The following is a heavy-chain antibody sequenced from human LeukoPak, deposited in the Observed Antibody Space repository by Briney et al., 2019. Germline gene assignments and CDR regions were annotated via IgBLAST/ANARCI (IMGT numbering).Heavy chain of an antibody. J-gene: IGHJ6*03. CDR3: AREAAAGHYYYYYMDV. Sequence: PSETLSLTCTVSGGSISRYYWSWIRQPPGKGLEWIGYIYYSGSTNYNPSLKSRVTMSVDTSKNQFSLKLSSVTAADTAVYYCAREAAAGHYYYYYMDVWGKGTTVTISS. CDR1: GGSISRYY. CDR2: IYYSGST. V-gene: IGHV4-59*12. D-gene: IGHD6-13*01.